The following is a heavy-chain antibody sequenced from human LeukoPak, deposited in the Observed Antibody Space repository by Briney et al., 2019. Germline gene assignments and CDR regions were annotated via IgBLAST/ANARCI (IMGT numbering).Heavy chain of an antibody. Sequence: SVKVSCKASGGTFSSYTISWVRQAPGQGLEWMGRIIPILGIANYAQKFQGRVTIRADKSTSTAYMELSSLRSEDTAVYYCASGGDIVVVPAAWSWFDPWGQGTLVTVSS. CDR3: ASGGDIVVVPAAWSWFDP. CDR2: IIPILGIA. CDR1: GGTFSSYT. D-gene: IGHD2-2*01. J-gene: IGHJ5*02. V-gene: IGHV1-69*02.